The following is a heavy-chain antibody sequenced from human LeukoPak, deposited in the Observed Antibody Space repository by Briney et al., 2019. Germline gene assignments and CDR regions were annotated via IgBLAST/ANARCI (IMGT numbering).Heavy chain of an antibody. CDR3: ARGKSYCGGDCYSY. J-gene: IGHJ4*02. D-gene: IGHD2-21*02. CDR1: GGSINGYY. Sequence: SETLSLTCNVPGGSINGYYWNWIRQPAGEGLEWIGRIYSSGSTNYNPSLKSRVTMSVDTSKNQFSLKLSSVTAADTAVYYCARGKSYCGGDCYSYWGQGTLVTVSS. V-gene: IGHV4-4*07. CDR2: IYSSGST.